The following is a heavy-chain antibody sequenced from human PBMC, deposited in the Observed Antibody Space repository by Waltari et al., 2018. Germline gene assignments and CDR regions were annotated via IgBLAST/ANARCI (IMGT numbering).Heavy chain of an antibody. J-gene: IGHJ4*02. D-gene: IGHD3-22*01. CDR2: IYHSGST. CDR1: GYSISSGYY. V-gene: IGHV4-38-2*01. CDR3: ARQMIGHDSSGYVFDY. Sequence: QVQLQESGPGLVKPSETLSLTCAVSGYSISSGYYWGWIRQPPGKGLEWIGSIYHSGSTYYNPSLKRRVTISVDTSKNQFSLKLSSVTAADTAVYYCARQMIGHDSSGYVFDYWGQGTLVTVSS.